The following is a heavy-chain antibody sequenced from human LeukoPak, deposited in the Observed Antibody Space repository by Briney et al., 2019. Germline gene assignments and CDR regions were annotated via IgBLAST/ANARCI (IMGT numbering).Heavy chain of an antibody. CDR1: GYTFTSYD. CDR2: MNPNSGNT. D-gene: IGHD5-12*01. Sequence: ASVKVSFKASGYTFTSYDINWVRQATGQGLEWIGWMNPNSGNTGYAQKFQGRVTMTRNTSISTAYMELSSLRSEDTAVYYCARVVATISSYAFDIWGQGTMVTVSS. J-gene: IGHJ3*02. V-gene: IGHV1-8*01. CDR3: ARVVATISSYAFDI.